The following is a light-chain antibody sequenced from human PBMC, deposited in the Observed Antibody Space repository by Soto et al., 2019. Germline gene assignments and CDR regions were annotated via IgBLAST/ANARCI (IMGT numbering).Light chain of an antibody. Sequence: DIQMTQSPSSVSASVGDRVTISCRASQDISNWLAWYQQKPGEAPKFLIYDASNLQSGVPSKFSVNGSATDFTLTISSLQPEDFATYYCQQTYSSPWTFGKGTKVEIK. CDR2: DAS. CDR3: QQTYSSPWT. CDR1: QDISNW. V-gene: IGKV1-12*01. J-gene: IGKJ1*01.